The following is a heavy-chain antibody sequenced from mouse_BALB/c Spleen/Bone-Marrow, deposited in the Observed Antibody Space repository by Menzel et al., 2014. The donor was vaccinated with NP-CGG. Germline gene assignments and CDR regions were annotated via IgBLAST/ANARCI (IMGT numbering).Heavy chain of an antibody. J-gene: IGHJ3*01. Sequence: VQLQQSGAELVKPGASVKLSCTASGFNIKDTYMYWVKQRPEQGLEWIGRIDPANGNTKYDPKFQGKATITADTSSNTAYLQLSSMTSEDTAVYYCAAYYYGSIYGFAYWGQGTLVTVSA. D-gene: IGHD1-1*01. CDR3: AAYYYGSIYGFAY. V-gene: IGHV14-3*02. CDR2: IDPANGNT. CDR1: GFNIKDTY.